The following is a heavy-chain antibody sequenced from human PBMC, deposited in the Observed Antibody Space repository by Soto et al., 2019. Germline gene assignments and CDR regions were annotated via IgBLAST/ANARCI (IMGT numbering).Heavy chain of an antibody. J-gene: IGHJ6*02. CDR2: IIPIFTTG. D-gene: IGHD4-17*01. V-gene: IGHV1-69*18. CDR1: GGSLTSYV. Sequence: QVQLVQSGTEVKKPGSSVKVSCKASGGSLTSYVINWVRQAPGQGLEWMGRIIPIFTTGDYAQKCQGRVTISADDSARTVYMELSSLRSEDTAVYYCARGGHDDGDYGMDVWGQGPTAAV. CDR3: ARGGHDDGDYGMDV.